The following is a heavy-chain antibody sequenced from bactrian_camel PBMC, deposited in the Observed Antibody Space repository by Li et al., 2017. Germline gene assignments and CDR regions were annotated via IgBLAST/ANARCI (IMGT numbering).Heavy chain of an antibody. Sequence: QVQLVESGGGSVQAGGSLRLSCTASGFTFDGSDMGWFRQAPGNECELVSTISRQGVAFYGDLVKGRFTISQDNAKNMVYLQMNSLKSEDTALYYCATGWRRSNKNWGYWGQGTQVTVS. CDR1: GFTFDGSD. D-gene: IGHD1*01. J-gene: IGHJ6*01. CDR3: ATGWRRSNKNWGY. CDR2: TISRQGVA. V-gene: IGHV3S63*01.